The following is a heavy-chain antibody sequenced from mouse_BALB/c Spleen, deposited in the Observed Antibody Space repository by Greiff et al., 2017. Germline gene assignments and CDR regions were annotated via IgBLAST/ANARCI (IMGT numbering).Heavy chain of an antibody. CDR1: GFTFSSYA. J-gene: IGHJ4*01. CDR2: ISSGGSYT. Sequence: EVMLVESGGGLVKPGGSLKLSCAASGFTFSSYAMSWVRQTPEKRLEWVATISSGGSYTYYPDSVKGRFTISRDNAKNTLYLQMSSLRSEDTAKYYCARHGGYYAMDYWGQGTSVTVSS. CDR3: ARHGGYYAMDY. V-gene: IGHV5-9-3*01.